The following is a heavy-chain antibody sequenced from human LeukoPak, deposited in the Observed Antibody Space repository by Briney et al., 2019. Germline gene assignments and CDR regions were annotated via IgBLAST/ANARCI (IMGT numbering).Heavy chain of an antibody. V-gene: IGHV4-39*01. CDR3: ATERDSSWTFDS. CDR1: GGSISSSSYY. Sequence: SETLSLTRTVSGGSISSSSYYWGWIRQPPGKGLEWIGSIYYSGSTYYNPSLKSRVTISVDTSKNQFSLKLSSVTAADTAVYYCATERDSSWTFDSWGQGTLVTVSS. CDR2: IYYSGST. J-gene: IGHJ4*02. D-gene: IGHD6-13*01.